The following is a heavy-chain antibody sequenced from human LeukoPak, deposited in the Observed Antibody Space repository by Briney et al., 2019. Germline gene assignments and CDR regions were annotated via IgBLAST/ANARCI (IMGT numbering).Heavy chain of an antibody. CDR1: GYTFTGYY. J-gene: IGHJ4*02. V-gene: IGHV1-2*02. Sequence: ASVKVSCKASGYTFTGYYMHWVRQAPGQGLEWMGWINPNSGGTNYAQKFQGRVTMTRDTSISTAYMELSRLRSDDTAVYYCARDSSGWPTLDYWGQGTLVTVSS. CDR2: INPNSGGT. CDR3: ARDSSGWPTLDY. D-gene: IGHD6-19*01.